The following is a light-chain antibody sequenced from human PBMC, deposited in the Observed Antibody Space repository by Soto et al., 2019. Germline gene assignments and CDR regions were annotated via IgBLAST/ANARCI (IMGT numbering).Light chain of an antibody. CDR3: QQYDRSSWT. CDR2: GAS. CDR1: QSVNHN. V-gene: IGKV3-20*01. Sequence: VMTQSPDTLSASPGERVSLSCGASQSVNHNLAWYQQKPGQAPRLLIYGASIRATGIPDRFSGSGSGTDFTLTISRLEPEDFAVYYCQQYDRSSWTFGQGTKVDIK. J-gene: IGKJ1*01.